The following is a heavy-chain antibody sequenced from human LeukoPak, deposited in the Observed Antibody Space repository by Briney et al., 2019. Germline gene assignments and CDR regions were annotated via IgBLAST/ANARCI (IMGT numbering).Heavy chain of an antibody. CDR3: VREPITPAGRAKD. J-gene: IGHJ4*02. CDR1: GYSISNNYY. D-gene: IGHD2-2*01. CDR2: ISQSGSP. V-gene: IGHV4-38-2*02. Sequence: SETLSLTCTVSGYSISNNYYWGWIRQPPGKGLEWIGSISQSGSPYYSPSLRGRVTISVDTSKNHFSLKLSSVTVADTALYYCVREPITPAGRAKDWGQGILVTVSS.